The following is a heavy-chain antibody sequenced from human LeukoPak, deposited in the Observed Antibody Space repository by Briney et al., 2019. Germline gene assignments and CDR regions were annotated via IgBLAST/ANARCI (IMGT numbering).Heavy chain of an antibody. CDR2: INHSGST. CDR1: GGSLSGYY. Sequence: SETLSLTCALYGGSLSGYYWSWIRQPPGQGLEWIGEINHSGSTNYSPSLKSRVTIAVDTSKNQFSLKLSSVTAADTAVYYCARAGGLFFDYWGQGTLVTVSS. V-gene: IGHV4-34*01. CDR3: ARAGGLFFDY. D-gene: IGHD3-10*01. J-gene: IGHJ4*02.